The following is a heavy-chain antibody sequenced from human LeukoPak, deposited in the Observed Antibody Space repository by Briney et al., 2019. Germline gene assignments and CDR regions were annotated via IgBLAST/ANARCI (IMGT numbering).Heavy chain of an antibody. CDR1: GGSISSFY. J-gene: IGHJ2*01. CDR2: IETSGNT. V-gene: IGHV4-4*07. Sequence: SSETLSLTCTVSGGSISSFYYTWIRQPAGKGLEWIGRIETSGNTNYKPSLKSRVTMSVDTSKNQFSLKLSSVTAADTAVYYCARVSSSWYQDWYFDLWGRGTLVTVSS. CDR3: ARVSSSWYQDWYFDL. D-gene: IGHD6-13*01.